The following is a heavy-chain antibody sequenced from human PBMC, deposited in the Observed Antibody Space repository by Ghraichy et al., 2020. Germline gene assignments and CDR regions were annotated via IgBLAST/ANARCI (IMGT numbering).Heavy chain of an antibody. CDR3: ASGGDYGDYAY. CDR1: GGSISSAGFS. V-gene: IGHV4-30-2*01. Sequence: SETLSLTCAVSGGSISSAGFSWSWIRQPPGKGLEWIGYMYHSWSTHYNPSLKSRVTISVDTSKNQFSLKVSSVTAADTAVYYCASGGDYGDYAYWGQGTLVTVSS. D-gene: IGHD4-17*01. J-gene: IGHJ4*02. CDR2: MYHSWST.